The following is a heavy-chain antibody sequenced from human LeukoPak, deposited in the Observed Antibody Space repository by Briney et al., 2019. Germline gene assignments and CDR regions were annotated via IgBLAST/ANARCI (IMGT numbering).Heavy chain of an antibody. D-gene: IGHD5-18*01. J-gene: IGHJ4*02. CDR3: ATGHSYGYDY. Sequence: DPGGSLRLSCAASGLTFSDFWMHWVRQPPGKGLVWVALVKGDGRTTIYADSVKGRFTISRDNAKNTLYLQMNSLRADDSGVYYCATGHSYGYDYWGQGVLVTVSS. V-gene: IGHV3-74*01. CDR1: GLTFSDFW. CDR2: VKGDGRTT.